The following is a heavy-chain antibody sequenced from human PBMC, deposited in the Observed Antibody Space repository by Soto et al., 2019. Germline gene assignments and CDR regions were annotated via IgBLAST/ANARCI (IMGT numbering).Heavy chain of an antibody. V-gene: IGHV3-33*01. CDR1: GFTFSSYG. J-gene: IGHJ6*03. Sequence: GGSLRLSCAASGFTFSSYGMHWVRQAPGKGLEWVAVIWYDGSNKYYADSVKGRFTISRDNSKNTLYLQMNSLRAEATAVYYCARDPVTIFGVVMDYYYYYYMDVWGKGTTVTVSS. D-gene: IGHD3-3*01. CDR2: IWYDGSNK. CDR3: ARDPVTIFGVVMDYYYYYYMDV.